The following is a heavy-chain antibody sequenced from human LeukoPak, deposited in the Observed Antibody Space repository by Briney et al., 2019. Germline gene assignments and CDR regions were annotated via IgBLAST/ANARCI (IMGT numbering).Heavy chain of an antibody. V-gene: IGHV4-59*01. CDR2: IYYSGST. CDR1: GGSISSYY. Sequence: SETLSLTCTVSGGSISSYYWSWIRQPPGEGLEWIGYIYYSGSTNYNPSLKSRVTISVDTSKNQFSLKLSSVTAADTAVYYCARDFRASYYYGSGSSRKAYYYYMDVWGKGTTVTISS. CDR3: ARDFRASYYYGSGSSRKAYYYYMDV. D-gene: IGHD3-10*01. J-gene: IGHJ6*03.